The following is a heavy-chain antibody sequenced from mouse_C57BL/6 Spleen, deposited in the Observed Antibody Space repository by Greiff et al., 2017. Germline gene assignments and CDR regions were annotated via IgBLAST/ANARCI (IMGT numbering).Heavy chain of an antibody. V-gene: IGHV1-69*01. CDR1: GYTFTSYW. Sequence: VQLQQPGAELVMPGASVKLSCKASGYTFTSYWMHWVKQRPGQGLEWIGEIDPSDSYTNYNQKFKGKSTLTVDKSSSTAYMQLSSLTSEDSAVYYCARNTYYYGSSKAWFAYWGQGTLVTVSA. CDR3: ARNTYYYGSSKAWFAY. D-gene: IGHD1-1*01. J-gene: IGHJ3*01. CDR2: IDPSDSYT.